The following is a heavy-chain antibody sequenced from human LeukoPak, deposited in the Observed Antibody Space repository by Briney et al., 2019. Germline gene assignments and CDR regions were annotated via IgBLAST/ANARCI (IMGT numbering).Heavy chain of an antibody. D-gene: IGHD3-22*01. Sequence: SETLSLTCTVSGGSISSSSYYWGWIRQPPGKGLEWIGSIYYSGSTYYNPSLKSRVTISVDTSKNQFSLKLSSVTAADTAVYYCARDRGYDSSGYRYWGQGTLVTVSS. J-gene: IGHJ4*02. CDR1: GGSISSSSYY. V-gene: IGHV4-39*07. CDR2: IYYSGST. CDR3: ARDRGYDSSGYRY.